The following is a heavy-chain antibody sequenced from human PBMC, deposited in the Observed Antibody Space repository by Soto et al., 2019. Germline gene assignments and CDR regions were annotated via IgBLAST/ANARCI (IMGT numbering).Heavy chain of an antibody. CDR2: MNANSGDT. D-gene: IGHD6-19*01. V-gene: IGHV1-18*01. J-gene: IGHJ4*02. CDR1: GYTFTSYD. CDR3: ARDHAGSGWFRFDY. Sequence: GASVKVSCKASGYTFTSYDINWVRQATGQGLEWMGWMNANSGDTNYAQKLQGRVTMTTDTSTSTAYMELRSLRSDDTAMYYCARDHAGSGWFRFDYWGQGTLVTVSS.